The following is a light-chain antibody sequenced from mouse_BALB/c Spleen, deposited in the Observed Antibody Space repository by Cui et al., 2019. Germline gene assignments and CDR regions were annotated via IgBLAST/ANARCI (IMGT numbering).Light chain of an antibody. CDR1: QDVGTA. CDR3: QQYSSYPLFT. J-gene: IGKJ4*01. CDR2: WAS. Sequence: DIVMTQSHKFMCTSVGDRVSITCKASQDVGTAVAWYQQKPGQSPKLLIYWASTRHTGVPDRFTGSGSGTDFTLTISNVQSEDWADYFCQQYSSYPLFTFGSGTKLEIK. V-gene: IGKV6-23*01.